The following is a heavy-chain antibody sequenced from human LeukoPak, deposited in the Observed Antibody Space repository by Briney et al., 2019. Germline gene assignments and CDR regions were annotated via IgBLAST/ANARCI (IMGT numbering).Heavy chain of an antibody. CDR3: AKELYGWYYDY. J-gene: IGHJ4*02. Sequence: GGSLRLSCAASGFTFRIYAMSWVRQAPGKGLEWVSTISGSDGSTNYADSVKGRFSISRDNPKNTLYLQMKSLRAEDTAVYYCAKELYGWYYDYWGQGTLVTVSS. CDR2: ISGSDGST. D-gene: IGHD6-19*01. CDR1: GFTFRIYA. V-gene: IGHV3-23*01.